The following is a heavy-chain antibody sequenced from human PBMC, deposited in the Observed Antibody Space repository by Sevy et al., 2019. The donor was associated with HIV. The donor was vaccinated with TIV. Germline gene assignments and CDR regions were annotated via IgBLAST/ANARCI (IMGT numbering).Heavy chain of an antibody. V-gene: IGHV3-7*01. CDR3: ATEGAGAYNY. J-gene: IGHJ4*02. CDR1: GFTLSSSW. CDR2: IKGVGREK. D-gene: IGHD2-21*01. Sequence: GGSLRLSCAASGFTLSSSWMSWVRQAPGKGREWVATIKGVGREKYYGDSVKGRFTISRDNAKNSLYLQMNSLRAEDTAVYYCATEGAGAYNYWGQGILVTVSS.